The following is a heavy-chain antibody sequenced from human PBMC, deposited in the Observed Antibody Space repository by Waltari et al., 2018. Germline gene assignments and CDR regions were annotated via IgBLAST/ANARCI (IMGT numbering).Heavy chain of an antibody. CDR3: ARAGYSSSWAYWYFDL. CDR2: IYYSGST. J-gene: IGHJ2*01. V-gene: IGHV4-59*01. CDR1: GGSISSYY. Sequence: QVQLQESGPGLVKPSETLSLTCTVSGGSISSYYWSWIPQTPGKGLEWIGYIYYSGSTNYNPSLKSRVTISVDTSKNQFSLKLSSVTAADTAVYYCARAGYSSSWAYWYFDLWGRGTLVTVSS. D-gene: IGHD6-13*01.